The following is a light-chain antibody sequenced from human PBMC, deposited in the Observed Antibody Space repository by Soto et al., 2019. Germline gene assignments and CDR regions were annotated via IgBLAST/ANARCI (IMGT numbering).Light chain of an antibody. CDR1: QSVSRN. CDR2: AAY. CDR3: QQYNNCPYT. J-gene: IGKJ2*01. V-gene: IGKV3-15*01. Sequence: EIVMTQSPATLSVSPGERATLSCRASQSVSRNLAWYQQKPGQAPRLLISAAYSRATDVPARFSGSGSGTEFTLTISSLQSEDFAIYYCQQYNNCPYTFGQGTQLQIK.